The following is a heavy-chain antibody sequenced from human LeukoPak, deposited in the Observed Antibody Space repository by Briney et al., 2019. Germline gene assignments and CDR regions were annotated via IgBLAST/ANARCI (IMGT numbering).Heavy chain of an antibody. Sequence: ASAKVSCKASGGTFSSYAISWVRQAPGQGLEWMGRIIPILGIANYAQKFQGRVTITADKSTSTAYMELSSLRSEDTAVYYCARDRVPAATLDIWGQGTMVTVSS. CDR3: ARDRVPAATLDI. CDR1: GGTFSSYA. V-gene: IGHV1-69*04. CDR2: IIPILGIA. J-gene: IGHJ3*02. D-gene: IGHD2-2*01.